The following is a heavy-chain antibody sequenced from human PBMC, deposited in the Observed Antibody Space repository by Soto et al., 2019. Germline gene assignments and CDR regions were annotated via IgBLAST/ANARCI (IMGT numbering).Heavy chain of an antibody. CDR2: ISYGGGST. J-gene: IGHJ4*02. D-gene: IGHD3-22*01. Sequence: PSETLSLTCTVSGGSISSYYWSWVRQAPGKGLEWVSGISYGGGSTNYADSVKGRFTISRDNSKNTLYLQMNSLRGEDTAVYYCAKGESYYYDSSGYWNYWGQGTLVTVSS. CDR1: GGSISSYY. CDR3: AKGESYYYDSSGYWNY. V-gene: IGHV3-23*01.